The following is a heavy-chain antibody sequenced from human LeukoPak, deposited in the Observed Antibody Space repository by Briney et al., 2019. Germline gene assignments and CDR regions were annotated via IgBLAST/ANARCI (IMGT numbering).Heavy chain of an antibody. CDR2: IYPGDSDT. CDR3: AAQLLWFGEATGGDFGY. CDR1: GYSFTSYW. D-gene: IGHD3-10*01. V-gene: IGHV5-51*01. J-gene: IGHJ4*02. Sequence: GESLNISCKGSGYSFTSYWIGWVRQLPGKGLEWMGIIYPGDSDTRYSPSFQGHVTISADKSISTAYLQWSSLKASDTAMYYCAAQLLWFGEATGGDFGYWGQGILVTVSS.